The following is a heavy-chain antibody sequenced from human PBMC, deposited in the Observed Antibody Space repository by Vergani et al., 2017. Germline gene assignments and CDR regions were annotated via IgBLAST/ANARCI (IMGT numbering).Heavy chain of an antibody. J-gene: IGHJ4*02. CDR1: GGTFSSYT. D-gene: IGHD2-21*02. Sequence: QVQLVQSGAEVKKPGSSVKVSCKASGGTFSSYTISWVRQAPGQGLEWMGRIIPILGIANYAQKFQGRVTITADKSTSTAYMELSSLRSEDTAVYYCARARLLFHNFDYWGQGTLVTVSS. V-gene: IGHV1-69*02. CDR2: IIPILGIA. CDR3: ARARLLFHNFDY.